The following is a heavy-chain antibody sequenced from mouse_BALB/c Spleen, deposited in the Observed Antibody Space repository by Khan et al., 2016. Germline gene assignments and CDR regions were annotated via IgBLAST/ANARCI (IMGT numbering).Heavy chain of an antibody. CDR3: ARSIMAN. CDR1: GYSITSDYA. CDR2: ISYSGST. J-gene: IGHJ2*01. Sequence: VQLKESGPGLVKPSQSLSLTCTVTGYSITSDYAWNWIRQFPGNKLEWMGYISYSGSTSYNPSLKSRISITRDTSQNQFFLQLNSVTTEDTATXCGARSIMANWGQGTTLTVSS. V-gene: IGHV3-2*02.